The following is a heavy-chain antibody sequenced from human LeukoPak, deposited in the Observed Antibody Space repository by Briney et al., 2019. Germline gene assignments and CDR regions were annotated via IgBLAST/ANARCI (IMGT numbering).Heavy chain of an antibody. D-gene: IGHD2-2*01. Sequence: GGSLRLSCAASGFTFSSYWMSWVRQAPGKGLEWVANIMQDGSEKFYVDSVKGRFTISRDNAKNSLYLQMHSLRAEDTAVYYCARDSLYLQLSSYGMDVWGQGTTVTVSS. J-gene: IGHJ6*02. V-gene: IGHV3-7*01. CDR3: ARDSLYLQLSSYGMDV. CDR1: GFTFSSYW. CDR2: IMQDGSEK.